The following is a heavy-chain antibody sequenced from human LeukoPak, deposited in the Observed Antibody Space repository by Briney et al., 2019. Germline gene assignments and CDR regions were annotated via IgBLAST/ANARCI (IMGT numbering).Heavy chain of an antibody. D-gene: IGHD6-13*01. CDR3: ARGAAAGLFDP. Sequence: SETLSLTCTVSGGSISSYYWSWIRQPPGKGLEWIGYIYYSGSTNYNPSLKSRVTISVDTSKNQSSLKLSSVTAADTAAYYCARGAAAGLFDPWGQGTLVTVSS. V-gene: IGHV4-59*12. CDR2: IYYSGST. CDR1: GGSISSYY. J-gene: IGHJ5*02.